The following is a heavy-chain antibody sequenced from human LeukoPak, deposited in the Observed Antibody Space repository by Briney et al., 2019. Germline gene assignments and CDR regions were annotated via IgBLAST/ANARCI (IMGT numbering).Heavy chain of an antibody. V-gene: IGHV3-11*01. Sequence: PGGSLRLSCAASGFAFSDYYVSWIRQAPGKGLEWVSSISSGGNTAYYADSVKGRFTISRDNTKNSLFLQVDSLRAEDTAVYHCARVKGYYDSSGHRFDYWGQGTLVTVSS. J-gene: IGHJ4*02. D-gene: IGHD3-22*01. CDR2: ISSGGNTA. CDR3: ARVKGYYDSSGHRFDY. CDR1: GFAFSDYY.